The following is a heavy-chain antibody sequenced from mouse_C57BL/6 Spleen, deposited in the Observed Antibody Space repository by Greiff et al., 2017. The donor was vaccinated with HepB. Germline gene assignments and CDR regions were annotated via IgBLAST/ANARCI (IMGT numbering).Heavy chain of an antibody. Sequence: QVQLQQPGAELVRPGSSVKLSCKASGYTFTSYWMDWVKQRPGQGLEWIGNIYPSDSETHYNQKFKDKATLTVDKSSSTAYMQLSSLTSEDSAVYYCARHDYDAFAYWGQGTLVTVSA. CDR1: GYTFTSYW. V-gene: IGHV1-61*01. CDR3: ARHDYDAFAY. J-gene: IGHJ3*01. D-gene: IGHD2-4*01. CDR2: IYPSDSET.